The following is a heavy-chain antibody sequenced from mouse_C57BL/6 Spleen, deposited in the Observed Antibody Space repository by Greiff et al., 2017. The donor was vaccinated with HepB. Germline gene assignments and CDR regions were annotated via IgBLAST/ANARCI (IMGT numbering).Heavy chain of an antibody. Sequence: EVKLMESGGGLVKPGGSLKLSCAASGFTFSSYAMSWVRQTPEKRLEWVATISDGGSYTYYPDNVKGRFTISRDNAKNNLYLQMSKLKSEDTAMYYCARDSSYDFDYWGQGTTLTVSS. D-gene: IGHD1-1*01. J-gene: IGHJ2*01. CDR3: ARDSSYDFDY. CDR2: ISDGGSYT. CDR1: GFTFSSYA. V-gene: IGHV5-4*01.